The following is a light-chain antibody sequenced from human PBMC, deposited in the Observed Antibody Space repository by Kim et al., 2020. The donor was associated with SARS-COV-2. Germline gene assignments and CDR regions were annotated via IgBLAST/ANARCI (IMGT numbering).Light chain of an antibody. CDR1: SSDVGSYNL. CDR3: CSYAGSSTYV. Sequence: GRSLTISCTGTSSDVGSYNLVSWYQQQPGKAPKLMIYEVSKRPSGVSNRFSGSKSGNTASLTISGLQAEDEADYYCCSYAGSSTYVFGTGTKVTVL. V-gene: IGLV2-23*02. J-gene: IGLJ1*01. CDR2: EVS.